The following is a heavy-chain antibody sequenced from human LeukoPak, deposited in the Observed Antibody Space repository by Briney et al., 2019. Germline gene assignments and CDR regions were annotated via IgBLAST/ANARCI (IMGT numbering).Heavy chain of an antibody. V-gene: IGHV4-34*01. J-gene: IGHJ4*02. CDR3: AISRGYSGYDYRGYFDY. Sequence: PSETLSLTCAVYGGPFSGYYWSWIRQPPGKGLEWIGEINHSGSTNYNPSLKSRVTISVDTSKNQFSLKLSSVTAADTAVYYCAISRGYSGYDYRGYFDYWGQGTLVTVSS. D-gene: IGHD5-12*01. CDR2: INHSGST. CDR1: GGPFSGYY.